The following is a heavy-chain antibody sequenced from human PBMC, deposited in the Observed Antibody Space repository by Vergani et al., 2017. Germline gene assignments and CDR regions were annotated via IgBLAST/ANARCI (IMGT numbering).Heavy chain of an antibody. CDR2: IDHTGRP. Sequence: QVQLQQWGGGLLKPSETLSLTCVVNGGSFTSYHWTWIRQSPGAGLEWVGDIDHTGRPEYNPSLKRRLTISVDKSRNQFSLTLNSVTATDTAIYFCARVNTETNGHLYYYYDMDVWGQGTAVTVS. CDR3: ARVNTETNGHLYYYYDMDV. J-gene: IGHJ6*02. D-gene: IGHD4-11*01. V-gene: IGHV4-34*01. CDR1: GGSFTSYH.